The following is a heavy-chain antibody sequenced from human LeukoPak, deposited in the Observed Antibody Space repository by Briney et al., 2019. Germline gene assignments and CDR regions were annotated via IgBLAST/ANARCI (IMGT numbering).Heavy chain of an antibody. Sequence: GGSLRLSCAASGFAFSSYSMNWVRQAPGKGLEWVSSISSSSSYIYYADSVKGRFTVSRDNAKNSVFLHMDGLRAEDTAVYHCARDVSRDVSCYTAWGQGTLVTVSS. V-gene: IGHV3-21*01. D-gene: IGHD2-2*02. CDR2: ISSSSSYI. CDR1: GFAFSSYS. CDR3: ARDVSRDVSCYTA. J-gene: IGHJ4*02.